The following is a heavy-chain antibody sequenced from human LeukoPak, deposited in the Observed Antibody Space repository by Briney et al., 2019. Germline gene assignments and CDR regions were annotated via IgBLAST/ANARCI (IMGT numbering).Heavy chain of an antibody. CDR3: ARVQSSSHSNWFDP. D-gene: IGHD6-6*01. CDR1: GYTFTSYG. CDR2: ISAYNGNT. J-gene: IGHJ5*02. V-gene: IGHV1-18*01. Sequence: ASVKVSCKASGYTFTSYGISWVRQAPGQGLEWMGWISAYNGNTNYAQKLQGRVTMTTDTSTSTAYMELRSLRSDDTAVYYCARVQSSSHSNWFDPWGQGTLVTVSS.